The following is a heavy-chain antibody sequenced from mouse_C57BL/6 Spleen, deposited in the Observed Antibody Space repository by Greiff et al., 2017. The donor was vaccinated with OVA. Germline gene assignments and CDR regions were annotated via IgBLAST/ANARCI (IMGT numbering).Heavy chain of an antibody. J-gene: IGHJ2*01. CDR1: GYAFSSSW. V-gene: IGHV1-82*01. Sequence: VQLQQSGPELVKPGASVKISCKASGYAFSSSWMNWVKQRPGKGLEWIGRIYPGDGDTNYNGKFKGNATLTADKSSSTAYMQLSSLTSEDSAVYFCATAHGYFDYWGQGTTLTVSS. CDR3: ATAHGYFDY. D-gene: IGHD3-2*02. CDR2: IYPGDGDT.